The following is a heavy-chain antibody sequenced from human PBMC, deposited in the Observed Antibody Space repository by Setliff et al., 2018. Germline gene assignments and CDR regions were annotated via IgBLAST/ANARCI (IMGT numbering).Heavy chain of an antibody. D-gene: IGHD3-10*01. Sequence: PGGSLRLSCAASGFTFSSYAMSWVRQAPGKGLEWVSAISGSGGSTYYADSVKGRFTISRDNAKNSLYLQMNSLRAEDTAVYYCARDDLNPSLLWFGEFSGSYYYYYGMDVWGQGTTVTVSS. J-gene: IGHJ6*02. CDR2: ISGSGGST. CDR1: GFTFSSYA. CDR3: ARDDLNPSLLWFGEFSGSYYYYYGMDV. V-gene: IGHV3-23*01.